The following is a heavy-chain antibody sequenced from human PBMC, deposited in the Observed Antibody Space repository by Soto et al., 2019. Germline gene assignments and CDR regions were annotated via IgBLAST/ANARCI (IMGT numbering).Heavy chain of an antibody. Sequence: ASVKVCCKAPGDTFTSYGISWVRQAPGQGLEWMGWISAYNGNTNYAQKLQGRVTMTTDTSTSTAYMELRSLRSDDTAVYYCARDRTESYLRYWGQGTLVTVSS. CDR3: ARDRTESYLRY. D-gene: IGHD1-26*01. V-gene: IGHV1-18*01. CDR1: GDTFTSYG. CDR2: ISAYNGNT. J-gene: IGHJ4*02.